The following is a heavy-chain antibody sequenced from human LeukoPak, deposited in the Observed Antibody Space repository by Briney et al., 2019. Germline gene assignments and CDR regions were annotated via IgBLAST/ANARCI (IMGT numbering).Heavy chain of an antibody. V-gene: IGHV1-18*01. CDR2: ISAYNGNT. J-gene: IGHJ4*02. Sequence: ASVKVSCKASGYTFTSYGISWVRQAPGQGLGWMGWISAYNGNTNYAQKFQGRVTMTRDTSISTAYMELSRLRSDDTAVYYCAREYDSSGSSYFDIGINYWGQGTLVTVSS. CDR3: AREYDSSGSSYFDIGINY. CDR1: GYTFTSYG. D-gene: IGHD3-22*01.